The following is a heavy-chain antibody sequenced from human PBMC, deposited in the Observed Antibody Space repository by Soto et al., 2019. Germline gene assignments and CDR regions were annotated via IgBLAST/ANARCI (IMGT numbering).Heavy chain of an antibody. CDR2: IDNSGTT. CDR1: GDSISGGTYF. Sequence: ASETLSLTCRVSGDSISGGTYFWSRVRQAPGKGPEWIGYIDNSGTTLYTPSLKSRVSMSVDTSENQFSLQLTSVTAADTAIYYCARGGRYYYCWGHGTLVTVSS. D-gene: IGHD1-1*01. CDR3: ARGGRYYYC. V-gene: IGHV4-30-4*02. J-gene: IGHJ4*01.